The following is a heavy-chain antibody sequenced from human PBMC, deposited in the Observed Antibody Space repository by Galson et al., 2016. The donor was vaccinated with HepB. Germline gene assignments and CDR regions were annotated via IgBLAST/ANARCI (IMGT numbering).Heavy chain of an antibody. V-gene: IGHV3-23*01. Sequence: SLRLSCAASGFTFTSYAMTWVRQAPGKGLEWVSTMSGSGTGTYYADSVKGRFTISRDNSKNTLNLQMHSLRGEDTAVYYCAKNHGSGWYVDYWGQGTLVTVSS. CDR1: GFTFTSYA. CDR3: AKNHGSGWYVDY. D-gene: IGHD6-19*01. J-gene: IGHJ4*02. CDR2: MSGSGTGT.